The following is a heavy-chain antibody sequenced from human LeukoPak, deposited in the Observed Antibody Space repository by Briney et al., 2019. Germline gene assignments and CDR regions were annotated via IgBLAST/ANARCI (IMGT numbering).Heavy chain of an antibody. J-gene: IGHJ4*02. Sequence: PSETLSLTCTVSGGSISSYYWSWIRQPPGKGLEWIGYIYYSGSTNYNPSLKSRVIISVDTSKNQFSLKLSSVTAADTAVYYCAVGAPLLDYWGQGTLVTVSS. CDR1: GGSISSYY. CDR3: AVGAPLLDY. V-gene: IGHV4-59*01. CDR2: IYYSGST. D-gene: IGHD1-26*01.